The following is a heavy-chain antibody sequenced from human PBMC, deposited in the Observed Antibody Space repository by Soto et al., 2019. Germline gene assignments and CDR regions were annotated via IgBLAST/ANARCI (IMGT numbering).Heavy chain of an antibody. V-gene: IGHV1-18*01. CDR2: ISAYNGNT. D-gene: IGHD3-10*01. J-gene: IGHJ4*02. CDR1: GYTFTSYG. CDR3: ARDRPLDYYGSGSYLGFDY. Sequence: ASVKVSCKASGYTFTSYGISWVRQAPGQGLEWMGWISAYNGNTNYAQKLQGRVTMTTDTSTSTAYMELRSLRSDDTAVYYCARDRPLDYYGSGSYLGFDYWGQGTLVTVSS.